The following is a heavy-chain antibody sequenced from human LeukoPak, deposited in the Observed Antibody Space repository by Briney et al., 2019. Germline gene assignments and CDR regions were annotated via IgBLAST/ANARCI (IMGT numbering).Heavy chain of an antibody. CDR1: GFTFSDYD. Sequence: GGSLRLSCSASGFTFSDYDMNWIRQAPGKGLEWISAISGRSSHTYYGDSVKGRFSISRDNAKNLLYLQMDGLGAEDTAVYYCGRAFPPLRTSSAGDLWGQGTLVTVSS. V-gene: IGHV3-21*06. CDR3: GRAFPPLRTSSAGDL. J-gene: IGHJ4*02. CDR2: ISGRSSHT. D-gene: IGHD3-16*01.